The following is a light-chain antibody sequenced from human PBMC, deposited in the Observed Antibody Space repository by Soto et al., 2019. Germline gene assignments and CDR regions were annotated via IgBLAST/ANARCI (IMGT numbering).Light chain of an antibody. CDR1: SSDVGGYNL. Sequence: QSALTQPASVSGSPGQSITISCTGTSSDVGGYNLVSWYQQYPDKAPKLMIFDVNTRPSGVSNRFSGSKSGNTASLTISGLQAEDEADYYCSSYKSSITRPYVFGTGTKVTVL. CDR2: DVN. V-gene: IGLV2-14*01. J-gene: IGLJ1*01. CDR3: SSYKSSITRPYV.